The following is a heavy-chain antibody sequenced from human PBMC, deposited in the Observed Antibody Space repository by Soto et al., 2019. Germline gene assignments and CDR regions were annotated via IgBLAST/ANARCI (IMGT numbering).Heavy chain of an antibody. V-gene: IGHV3-73*01. CDR1: GFTFSGSA. J-gene: IGHJ5*02. CDR3: TRQEYCSDTSCYYSWFDP. Sequence: PGGSLRLSCAASGFTFSGSAVHWVRQASGKGLEWVGRIRSKANSYATAYAASVKGRFTISRDDSENTAYLQMNSLKTEDTAVYYCTRQEYCSDTSCYYSWFDPWGQGTLVTVSS. D-gene: IGHD2-2*01. CDR2: IRSKANSYAT.